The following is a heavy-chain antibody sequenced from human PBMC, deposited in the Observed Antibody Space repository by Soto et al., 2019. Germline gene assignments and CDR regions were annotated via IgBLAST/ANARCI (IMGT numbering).Heavy chain of an antibody. J-gene: IGHJ5*02. V-gene: IGHV4-59*01. CDR3: AREDRISAPAGIWFNX. D-gene: IGHD6-13*01. CDR1: GGSIENYY. Sequence: PSDTLSLTCNVSGGSIENYYWSWIRQAPGKGLEWIVYVYHNGRTSYNPYLKSRVSISVDRSKNQFSLNVSSVTAADTAVYYCAREDRISAPAGIWFNXWGQGTLVTVSX. CDR2: VYHNGRT.